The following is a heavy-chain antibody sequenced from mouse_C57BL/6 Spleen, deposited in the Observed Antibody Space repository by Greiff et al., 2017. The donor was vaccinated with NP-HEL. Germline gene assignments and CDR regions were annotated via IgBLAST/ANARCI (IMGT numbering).Heavy chain of an antibody. CDR1: GYTFTDYE. V-gene: IGHV1-15*01. CDR3: TRGYEDTDY. J-gene: IGHJ2*01. Sequence: QVQLKQSGAELVRPGASVTLSCKASGYTFTDYEMHWVKQTPVHGLEWIGAIDPETGGTAYNQKFKGKAILTADKSSSTAYMELRSLTSEDSAVYYCTRGYEDTDYWGQGTTLTVSS. D-gene: IGHD2-3*01. CDR2: IDPETGGT.